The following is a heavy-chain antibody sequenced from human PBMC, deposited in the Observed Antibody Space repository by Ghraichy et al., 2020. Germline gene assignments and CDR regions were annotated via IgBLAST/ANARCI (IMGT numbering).Heavy chain of an antibody. CDR3: AKTSDIVVVGEAFDI. CDR2: ISYDGSNK. J-gene: IGHJ3*02. D-gene: IGHD2-15*01. Sequence: GGSLRLSCAASGFTFSSYAMHWVRQAPGKGLEWVAVISYDGSNKYYADSVKGRFTISRDNSKNTLYLQMNSLRAEDTAVYYCAKTSDIVVVGEAFDIWGQGTMVTVSS. CDR1: GFTFSSYA. V-gene: IGHV3-30-3*02.